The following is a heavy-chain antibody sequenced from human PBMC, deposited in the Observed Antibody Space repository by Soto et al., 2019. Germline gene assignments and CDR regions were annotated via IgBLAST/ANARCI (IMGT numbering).Heavy chain of an antibody. CDR1: GFTFREDY. CDR2: ISHSGSTT. J-gene: IGHJ6*02. V-gene: IGHV3-11*01. CDR3: ARDFGMDV. Sequence: QVHLVESGGGLVEPGGSLRLSCSASGFTFREDYMSWVRQVPGKGLEWVSYISHSGSTTDYVDSVKGRFTISRDNVNNLLFLQMNSLRADDTAVYYCARDFGMDVWGHGITVTVSS.